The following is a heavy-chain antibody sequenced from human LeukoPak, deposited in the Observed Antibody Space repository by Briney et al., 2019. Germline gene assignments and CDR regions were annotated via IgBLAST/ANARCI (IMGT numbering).Heavy chain of an antibody. CDR1: GFTFSSYG. CDR3: AKDPIPIVVVPAANYYFDY. V-gene: IGHV3-30*02. D-gene: IGHD2-2*01. Sequence: GGSLRLSCVASGFTFSSYGMHWVRQAPGKGLEWVAFIRYDGSNKYYADSVKGRFTISRDNSKNPLYLQMNSLRVEDTAVYYCAKDPIPIVVVPAANYYFDYWGQGTLVTVSS. J-gene: IGHJ4*02. CDR2: IRYDGSNK.